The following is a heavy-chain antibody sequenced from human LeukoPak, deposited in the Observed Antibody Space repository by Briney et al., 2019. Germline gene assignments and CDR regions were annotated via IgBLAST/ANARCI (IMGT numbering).Heavy chain of an antibody. V-gene: IGHV3-74*01. CDR2: INSDGGST. J-gene: IGHJ2*01. CDR3: ARGGSNTWYLYFDL. D-gene: IGHD6-13*01. Sequence: GGSLRLSCAASGFTFSNYWMHWVRQAPGKGLVWVSRINSDGGSTTYADSVKGRFTISRDNAKNTLYLQMNSLRAEDTAVYYCARGGSNTWYLYFDLWGRGTLVTVSS. CDR1: GFTFSNYW.